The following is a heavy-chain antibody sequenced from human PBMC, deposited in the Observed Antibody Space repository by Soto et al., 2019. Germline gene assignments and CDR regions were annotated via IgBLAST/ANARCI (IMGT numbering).Heavy chain of an antibody. Sequence: PGGSLRLSCAASGFTFSSYAMSWVRQAPGKGLEWVSAISGSGGSTYYADSVKGRFTISRDNSKNTLYLQMNSLRAEDTAVYYCAKDYYTQWGLNYYYYGMDVWGQGTTVTVSS. V-gene: IGHV3-23*01. J-gene: IGHJ6*02. D-gene: IGHD3-3*01. CDR1: GFTFSSYA. CDR3: AKDYYTQWGLNYYYYGMDV. CDR2: ISGSGGST.